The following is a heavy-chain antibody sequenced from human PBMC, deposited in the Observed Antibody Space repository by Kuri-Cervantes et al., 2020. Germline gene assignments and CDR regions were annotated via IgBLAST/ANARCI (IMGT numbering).Heavy chain of an antibody. J-gene: IGHJ5*02. CDR2: IIPIFGTA. CDR1: GGTFSSYA. CDR3: ARDRPDYYDSSDPRTATYNWFDP. D-gene: IGHD3-22*01. Sequence: SVKVSCKASGGTFSSYAISWVRQAPGQGLEWMGGIIPIFGTANYAQKFQGRVTITADESTSTAYMELRSLRSDDTAVYYCARDRPDYYDSSDPRTATYNWFDPWGQGTLVTVSS. V-gene: IGHV1-69*13.